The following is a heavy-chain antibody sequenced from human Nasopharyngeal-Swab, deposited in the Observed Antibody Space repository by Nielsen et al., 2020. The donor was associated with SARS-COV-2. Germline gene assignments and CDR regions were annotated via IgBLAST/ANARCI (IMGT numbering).Heavy chain of an antibody. V-gene: IGHV4-34*01. CDR3: ARGGGRTKHGMDV. J-gene: IGHJ6*02. CDR2: ISHSGST. Sequence: WIRQPPGKGLEWIGEISHSGSTNYNPSLKSRVTISVDTSKNQFSLKLSSVTAADTAVYYCARGGGRTKHGMDVWGQGTTVTVSS. D-gene: IGHD3-16*01.